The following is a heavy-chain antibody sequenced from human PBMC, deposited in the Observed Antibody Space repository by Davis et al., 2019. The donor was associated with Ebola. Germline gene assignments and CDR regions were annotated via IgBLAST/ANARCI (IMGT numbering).Heavy chain of an antibody. V-gene: IGHV3-21*01. CDR3: VRDPALVVTGGGWFFGL. Sequence: GGSLRLSCAASGFTFSSNSMNWVRQAPGKGLEWVSFISSSSNYIYYADSVKGRFTVSRDNAKNSLYLQMNSLRAEDTAVYYCVRDPALVVTGGGWFFGLWGRGTPVTVSS. CDR2: ISSSSNYI. D-gene: IGHD2-21*02. CDR1: GFTFSSNS. J-gene: IGHJ2*01.